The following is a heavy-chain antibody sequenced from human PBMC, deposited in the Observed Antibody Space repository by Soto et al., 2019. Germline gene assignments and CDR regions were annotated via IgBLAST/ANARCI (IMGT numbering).Heavy chain of an antibody. CDR3: ARRLDV. CDR2: INHSGST. J-gene: IGHJ6*02. V-gene: IGHV4-34*01. CDR1: GRSFSGYY. Sequence: SETLSLTCAVYGRSFSGYYWSWIRQPPGKGPEWIGEINHSGSTNYNPSLKSRVTISVDTSKNQFSLNLSSVTAADTAVYYCARRLDVWGQGTTVTVSS.